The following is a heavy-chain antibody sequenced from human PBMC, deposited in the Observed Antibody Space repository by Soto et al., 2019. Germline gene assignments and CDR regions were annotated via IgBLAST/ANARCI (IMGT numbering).Heavy chain of an antibody. CDR2: IYYSGST. CDR3: ARVSCSSTSCYFPWYFDL. D-gene: IGHD2-2*01. J-gene: IGHJ2*01. Sequence: QVQLQESGPGLVKPSETLSLTCTVSGDSISSYYWSWIRQPPGKGLEWIGYIYYSGSTNYNPSLKGRVTISVDTSKNQFSLKLSSVTAADTAVYYCARVSCSSTSCYFPWYFDLWGRGTLVTVSS. CDR1: GDSISSYY. V-gene: IGHV4-59*01.